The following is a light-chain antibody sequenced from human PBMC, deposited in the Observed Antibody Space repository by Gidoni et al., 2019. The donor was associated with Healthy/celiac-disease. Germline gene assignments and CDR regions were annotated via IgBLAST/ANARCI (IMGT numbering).Light chain of an antibody. J-gene: IGLJ2*01. CDR1: SSNIGSNY. CDR2: SNN. Sequence: QSVLTHPPSASGPPGQRVTIPCSGSSSNIGSNYVYWYQQLPGTAPKLLIYSNNQRPSGVPDRFSGSNSGTSASLAISGLRSEDEADYYCAAWDDSLSGLVFGGGTKLTVL. V-gene: IGLV1-47*02. CDR3: AAWDDSLSGLV.